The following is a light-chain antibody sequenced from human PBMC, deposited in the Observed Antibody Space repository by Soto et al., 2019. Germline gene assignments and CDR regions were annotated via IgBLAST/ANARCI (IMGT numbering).Light chain of an antibody. J-gene: IGLJ2*01. CDR3: SSYTSTYAVS. CDR2: DVS. V-gene: IGLV2-14*01. CDR1: SSDVGAFNY. Sequence: QSALAQPASVSGSPGQSITISCTGTSSDVGAFNYVSWYQQHPGKAPKLMIYDVSNRPSGVSNRFSGSKSGNTASLTITGLAPEDEADYYCSSYTSTYAVSFGGGTKLTVL.